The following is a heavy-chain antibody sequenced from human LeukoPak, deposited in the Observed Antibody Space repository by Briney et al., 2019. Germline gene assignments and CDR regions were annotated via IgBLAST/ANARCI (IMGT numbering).Heavy chain of an antibody. CDR1: GFTFNSYA. V-gene: IGHV3-23*01. Sequence: TGGSLRLSCAASGFTFNSYAMSWVRQAPGKGLEWVSAISGSGGSTYYADSVKGRFTISRDNSKNTLYLQMNSLRAEDTAVYYCAKDPAGYYDSSGYYYMYYFDYWGQGTLVTVSS. CDR3: AKDPAGYYDSSGYYYMYYFDY. J-gene: IGHJ4*02. D-gene: IGHD3-22*01. CDR2: ISGSGGST.